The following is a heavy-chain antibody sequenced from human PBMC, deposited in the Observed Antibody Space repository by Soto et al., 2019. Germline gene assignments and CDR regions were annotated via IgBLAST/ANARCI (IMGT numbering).Heavy chain of an antibody. D-gene: IGHD3-22*01. V-gene: IGHV1-69*12. J-gene: IGHJ6*02. Sequence: QVQVVQSGAEVKKPGSSVKVSCKASGGSFSNYGISWVRQAPGQGLEWMGGIIPVFGTTHYAQKFQDRVTITADESTSTVYMEVSSLTSEDTAVYYCARGDATKIIVTTYYGLDVWGHGTTVTVSS. CDR2: IIPVFGTT. CDR1: GGSFSNYG. CDR3: ARGDATKIIVTTYYGLDV.